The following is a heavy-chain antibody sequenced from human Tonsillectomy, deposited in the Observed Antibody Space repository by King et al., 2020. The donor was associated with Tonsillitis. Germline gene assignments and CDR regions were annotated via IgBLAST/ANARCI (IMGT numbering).Heavy chain of an antibody. CDR3: ARVSYMGTVTPLYYYYYMDV. V-gene: IGHV4-59*01. D-gene: IGHD4-11*01. CDR1: GGSISSYY. J-gene: IGHJ6*03. CDR2: ISDSGST. Sequence: QLQESGPGLVRPSETLSLTCTVSGGSISSYYWTWIRQPPGKGLEWIGYISDSGSTNYNSSLKSRVTISVDTSKNQFSLKLSSVTAADTAVYFCARVSYMGTVTPLYYYYYMDVWGKGTTVTVSS.